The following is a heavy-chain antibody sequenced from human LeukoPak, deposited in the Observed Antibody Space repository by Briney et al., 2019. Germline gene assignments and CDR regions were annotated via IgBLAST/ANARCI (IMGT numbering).Heavy chain of an antibody. CDR2: IYHSGST. CDR3: ARVGGMTTINNAAFDI. Sequence: SETLSLTCSVSGGSINSDYWNWIRQPPGKGLEWIGYIYHSGSTNYNPSLKSRVTTSIDKSKKQFSLKLISVTAADTAIYYCARVGGMTTINNAAFDIWGQGTMVTVSS. V-gene: IGHV4-59*01. CDR1: GGSINSDY. J-gene: IGHJ3*02. D-gene: IGHD5-24*01.